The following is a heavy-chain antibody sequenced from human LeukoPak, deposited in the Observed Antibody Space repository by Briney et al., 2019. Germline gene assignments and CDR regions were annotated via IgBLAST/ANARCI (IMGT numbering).Heavy chain of an antibody. J-gene: IGHJ4*02. Sequence: PGGSLRLSCAASGFTFSSYEMNWVRQAPGKGLEWVSYISSSGSTIYYADSVKGRFTISRDNAKNSLYLQMNSLRAEDTAVYYCARVGGDYVGLDYWGQGTLVTVSS. CDR2: ISSSGSTI. V-gene: IGHV3-48*03. CDR3: ARVGGDYVGLDY. CDR1: GFTFSSYE. D-gene: IGHD4-17*01.